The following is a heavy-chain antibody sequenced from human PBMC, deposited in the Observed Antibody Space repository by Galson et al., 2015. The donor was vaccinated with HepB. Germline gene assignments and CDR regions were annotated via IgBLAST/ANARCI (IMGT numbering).Heavy chain of an antibody. Sequence: SLRLSCAASGFTFDDYAMHWVRQVPGKGLEWVSGISFNSGSIDYADSVEGRFTISSDNAKNSLYLQMNSLRPEDTALYHCEKDTTLVVVPTGYFDLWGRGTLVTVST. CDR1: GFTFDDYA. J-gene: IGHJ2*01. CDR3: EKDTTLVVVPTGYFDL. D-gene: IGHD2-2*01. V-gene: IGHV3-9*01. CDR2: ISFNSGSI.